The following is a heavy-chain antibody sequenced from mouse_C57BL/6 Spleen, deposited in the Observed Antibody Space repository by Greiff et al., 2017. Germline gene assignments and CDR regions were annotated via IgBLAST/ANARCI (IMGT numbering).Heavy chain of an antibody. CDR2: INPSNGGT. D-gene: IGHD2-4*01. V-gene: IGHV1-53*01. CDR1: GYTFTSYW. CDR3: ARWGSYYDYDDVAWFAY. J-gene: IGHJ3*01. Sequence: QVQLQQPGTELVKPGASVKLSCKASGYTFTSYWMHWVKQRPGQGLEWIGNINPSNGGTNYNEKFKSKATLTVDKSSSTAYMQLSSLTSEDSAVYYCARWGSYYDYDDVAWFAYWGQGTLVTVSA.